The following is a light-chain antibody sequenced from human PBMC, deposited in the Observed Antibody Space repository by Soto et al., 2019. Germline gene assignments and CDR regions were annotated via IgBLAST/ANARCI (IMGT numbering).Light chain of an antibody. CDR2: GAS. V-gene: IGKV3-15*01. CDR3: QQYNNWPQT. CDR1: QSVSSN. J-gene: IGKJ1*01. Sequence: EVVMGQAPATLSVSPGERATLSCRASQSVSSNLAWYQQRPGQAPRLLIYGASKRAIGLPARFSGSGSGTEFTLTITSLQSEDFAVYCCQQYNNWPQTFGQGTKVDIK.